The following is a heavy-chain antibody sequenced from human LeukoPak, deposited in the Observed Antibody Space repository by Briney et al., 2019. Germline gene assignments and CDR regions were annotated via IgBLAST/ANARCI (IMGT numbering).Heavy chain of an antibody. CDR1: GGSVSSGSYY. J-gene: IGHJ4*02. V-gene: IGHV4-61*01. CDR3: ARMGRGYSYGYLDY. CDR2: IYYSGST. D-gene: IGHD5-18*01. Sequence: SETLSLTCTVSGGSVSSGSYYWSWIRQPPGKGLEWIGYIYYSGSTNYNPSLKSRVTISMDTSKNQFSLKLSSVTAADTAVYYCARMGRGYSYGYLDYWGQGTLVTVSS.